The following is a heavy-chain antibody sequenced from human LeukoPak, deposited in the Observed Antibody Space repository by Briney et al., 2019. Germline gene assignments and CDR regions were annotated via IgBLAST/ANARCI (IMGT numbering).Heavy chain of an antibody. D-gene: IGHD2-2*01. CDR2: INTNTGNP. J-gene: IGHJ4*02. V-gene: IGHV7-4-1*02. CDR1: GYTFTSYA. Sequence: RASVKVSCKASGYTFTSYAMNWVRQAPGQGLEWMGWINTNTGNPTYAQGSTGRFVFSLDTSVSTAYLQISSLKAEDTGVYYCARAPAGFPSDYWGQGTLVTVSS. CDR3: ARAPAGFPSDY.